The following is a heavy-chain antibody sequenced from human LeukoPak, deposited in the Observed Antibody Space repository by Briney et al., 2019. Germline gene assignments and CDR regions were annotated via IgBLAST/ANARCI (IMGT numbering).Heavy chain of an antibody. V-gene: IGHV3-33*06. CDR1: GFTFSSYG. CDR2: VWYDGSNK. CDR3: AKDLSPYYDSSGPQSS. D-gene: IGHD3-22*01. J-gene: IGHJ5*02. Sequence: SGGSLRLSCAASGFTFSSYGMHWVRQAPAKGLEWVAVVWYDGSNKYYADSVKGRFTISRDNSKNTLYLQMNSLRAEDTAVYYCAKDLSPYYDSSGPQSSWGQGTLVTVSS.